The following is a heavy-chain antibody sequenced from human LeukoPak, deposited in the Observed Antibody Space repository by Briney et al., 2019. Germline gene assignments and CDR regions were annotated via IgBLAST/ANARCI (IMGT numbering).Heavy chain of an antibody. V-gene: IGHV3-53*01. CDR1: GFTVSTNY. CDR2: VYTGGST. Sequence: GGSLRLSCAASGFTVSTNYMSWIRQGPGKGLEWISVVYTGGSTYYADSVKGRFTISRDNSKNTLYLQMNSLRAEDTAVYYCATSPASSCLDYWGQGTLVTVSS. J-gene: IGHJ4*02. CDR3: ATSPASSCLDY. D-gene: IGHD6-13*01.